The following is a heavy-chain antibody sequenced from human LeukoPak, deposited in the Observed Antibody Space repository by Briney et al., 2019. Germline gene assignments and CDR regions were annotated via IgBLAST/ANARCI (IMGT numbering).Heavy chain of an antibody. V-gene: IGHV1-2*02. D-gene: IGHD6-13*01. CDR3: ARDRIAAAGFSHYYYMDV. J-gene: IGHJ6*03. CDR2: INPNSGGT. CDR1: GYTFTGYY. Sequence: ASVKVSCKASGYTFTGYYVHWVRQAPGQGLEWMGWINPNSGGTNYARKFQGRVTMTRDTSISTAYMELSRLRSDDTAVYYCARDRIAAAGFSHYYYMDVWGKGTTVTVSS.